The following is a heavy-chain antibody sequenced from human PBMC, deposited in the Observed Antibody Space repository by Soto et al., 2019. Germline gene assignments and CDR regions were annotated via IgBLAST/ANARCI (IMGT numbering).Heavy chain of an antibody. J-gene: IGHJ4*02. Sequence: QVRLVLSGDELKKPGASMKVSCKASGYAFSDHGISWVRQAPGQGLEWIGWISAYNGNTNYAQKIQGRVTVTTDASTPTASMEVRSLTSDDAAVYYCARDHRYSSSVVDSWSQGTLITVSS. D-gene: IGHD6-6*01. CDR1: GYAFSDHG. CDR2: ISAYNGNT. V-gene: IGHV1-18*04. CDR3: ARDHRYSSSVVDS.